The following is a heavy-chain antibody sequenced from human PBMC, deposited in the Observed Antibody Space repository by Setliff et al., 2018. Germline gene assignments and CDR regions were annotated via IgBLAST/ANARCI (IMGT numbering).Heavy chain of an antibody. D-gene: IGHD3-22*01. CDR1: GLTFSTYS. Sequence: ETLSLSCAASGLTFSTYSMNWVRQAPGKGLEWVPYISSSSSPIYYADSVKGRFTISRDNSKNTLYLQMSSLRAEDSAIYYCAKDAYDSSGYGGHYFDYWGQGALVTV. CDR3: AKDAYDSSGYGGHYFDY. V-gene: IGHV3-48*01. J-gene: IGHJ4*02. CDR2: ISSSSSPI.